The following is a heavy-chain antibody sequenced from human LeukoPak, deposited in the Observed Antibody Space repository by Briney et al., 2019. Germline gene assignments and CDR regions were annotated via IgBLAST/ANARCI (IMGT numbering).Heavy chain of an antibody. D-gene: IGHD6-13*01. CDR2: ISESGST. CDR1: GGSISFYH. V-gene: IGHV4-59*01. CDR3: ARAGSGWYGGRLFEF. J-gene: IGHJ4*02. Sequence: SETLSLTCTVSGGSISFYHWSWIRQSPGKELEWIGDISESGSTNYMPSLKSRVTISVDTSNQFSLTLSSVTAADTAVYYCARAGSGWYGGRLFEFWGPGALVAVSS.